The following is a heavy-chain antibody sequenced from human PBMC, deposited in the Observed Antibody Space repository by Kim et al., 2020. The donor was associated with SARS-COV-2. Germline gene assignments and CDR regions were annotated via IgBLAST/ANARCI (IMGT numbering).Heavy chain of an antibody. J-gene: IGHJ3*02. V-gene: IGHV3-30*02. D-gene: IGHD6-13*01. CDR3: AKATMAAAAPPI. Sequence: SYADSVKGRFTISRDNSKNTLYLQMNSLRAEDTAVYYCAKATMAAAAPPIWGQGTMVTVSS.